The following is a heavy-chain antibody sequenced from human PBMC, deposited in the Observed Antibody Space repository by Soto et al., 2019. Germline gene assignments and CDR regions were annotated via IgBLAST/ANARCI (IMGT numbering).Heavy chain of an antibody. CDR2: IIPIFGTA. CDR1: GGTFSSYA. D-gene: IGHD6-13*01. CDR3: ARSGYGSSDFDH. J-gene: IGHJ4*01. Sequence: SVKVSCKASGGTFSSYAISWVRQAPGQGLEWMGGIIPIFGTANYAQKFQGRVTITADESTSTAYMELSSLRSEDTAVYYCARSGYGSSDFDHWGQGTLVTVSS. V-gene: IGHV1-69*13.